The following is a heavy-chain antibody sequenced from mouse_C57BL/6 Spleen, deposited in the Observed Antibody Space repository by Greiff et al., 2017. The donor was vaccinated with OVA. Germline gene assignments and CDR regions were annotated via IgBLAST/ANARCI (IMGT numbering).Heavy chain of an antibody. CDR2: INPNNGGT. J-gene: IGHJ1*03. CDR1: GYTFTDYY. V-gene: IGHV1-26*01. CDR3: GPTIVKRYFDV. Sequence: EVQLQQSGPELVKPGASVKISCKASGYTFTDYYMNWVKQSHGKSLEWIGDINPNNGGTSYNQKFKGKATLTVDKSSSTAYMELRSLTSEDSAVYYCGPTIVKRYFDVWGTGTTVTVSS. D-gene: IGHD2-5*01.